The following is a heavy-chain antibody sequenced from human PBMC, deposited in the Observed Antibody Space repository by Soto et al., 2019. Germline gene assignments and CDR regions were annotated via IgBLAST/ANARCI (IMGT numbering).Heavy chain of an antibody. CDR1: GFSLSTSGVG. D-gene: IGHD6-19*01. CDR3: AHVIPGYNSGNGFDP. CDR2: SYWDYDK. V-gene: IGHV2-5*02. Sequence: QITLKESGPTLVKPTQTLTLTCTFSGFSLSTSGVGVGWIRQPPGKALEWLAPSYWDYDKRYNPSLKSRLTINKDTYKNQVLLTMTNMDPVVTATYYCAHVIPGYNSGNGFDPWGQGTLVTVSS. J-gene: IGHJ5*02.